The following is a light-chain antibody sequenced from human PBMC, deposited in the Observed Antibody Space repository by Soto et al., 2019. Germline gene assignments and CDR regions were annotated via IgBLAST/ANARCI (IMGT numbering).Light chain of an antibody. CDR3: GTWDTSLSAVV. Sequence: QSVLTQPPSVSAAPGQKVTISCSGSSSNIVSWYQQLPGTAPKLLIYDNNKRPSGIPDRFSGSKSSTSATLGITGLQTGDEADYYCGTWDTSLSAVVFGGGTKLTVL. V-gene: IGLV1-51*01. CDR1: SSNI. CDR2: DNN. J-gene: IGLJ2*01.